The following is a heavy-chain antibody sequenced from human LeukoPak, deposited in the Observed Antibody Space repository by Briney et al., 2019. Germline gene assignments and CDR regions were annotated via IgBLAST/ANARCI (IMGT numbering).Heavy chain of an antibody. V-gene: IGHV3-23*01. Sequence: GGSLRLSCAASGFTFSSYAMSWVRQAPGKGLEWVSAISGSGGSTYYADSVKGRFTISRDNSKNMLYLQMNSLRAEDTAVYYCAKGSGYYYYFDYWGQGTLVTVSS. D-gene: IGHD3-3*01. J-gene: IGHJ4*02. CDR1: GFTFSSYA. CDR2: ISGSGGST. CDR3: AKGSGYYYYFDY.